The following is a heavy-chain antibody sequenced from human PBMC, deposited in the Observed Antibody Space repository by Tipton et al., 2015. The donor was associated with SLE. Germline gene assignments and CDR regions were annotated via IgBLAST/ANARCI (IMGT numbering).Heavy chain of an antibody. J-gene: IGHJ4*02. D-gene: IGHD6-19*01. Sequence: TLSLTCAVSGYSFSSGFYCDWVRQPPGKGLEWIGSFSHSGSTYYNPSLKSRVTISVDTSKNQFSLKLTSVPAADTAVYYCARAQESSDWFPSIIDYWGQGTLVTVSS. CDR3: ARAQESSDWFPSIIDY. CDR1: GYSFSSGFY. V-gene: IGHV4-38-2*01. CDR2: FSHSGST.